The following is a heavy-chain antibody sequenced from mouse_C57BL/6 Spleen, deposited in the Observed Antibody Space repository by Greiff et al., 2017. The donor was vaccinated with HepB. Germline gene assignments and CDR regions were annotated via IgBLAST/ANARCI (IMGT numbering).Heavy chain of an antibody. CDR2: IYPGDGDT. J-gene: IGHJ4*01. CDR3: ARRPYYSNYNYAMDY. V-gene: IGHV1-80*01. Sequence: VQLQESGAELVKPGASVKISCKASGYAFSSYWMNWVKQRPGKGLEWIGQIYPGDGDTNYNGKFKGKATLTADKSSSTAYMQLSSLTSEDSAVYFCARRPYYSNYNYAMDYWGQGTSVTVSS. CDR1: GYAFSSYW. D-gene: IGHD2-5*01.